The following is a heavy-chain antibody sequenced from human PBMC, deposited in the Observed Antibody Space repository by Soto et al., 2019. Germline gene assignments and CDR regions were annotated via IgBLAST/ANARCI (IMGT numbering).Heavy chain of an antibody. V-gene: IGHV3-30*18. CDR2: IPYDGSHQ. CDR1: GITFSSHG. Sequence: QVHLVESGGGVVQPGRSLRLSCAASGITFSSHGMHWIRQAPGKGLEWVAVIPYDGSHQYYADSVKGRFSISRDNSKNTLYLQMNSLRAEDTAVYYCAKLRVLEWEVQESDYWGQGTLVSVSS. D-gene: IGHD3-3*01. CDR3: AKLRVLEWEVQESDY. J-gene: IGHJ4*02.